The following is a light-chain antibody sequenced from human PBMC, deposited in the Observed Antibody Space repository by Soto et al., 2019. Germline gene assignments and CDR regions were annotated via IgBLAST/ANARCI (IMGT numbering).Light chain of an antibody. V-gene: IGKV3-15*01. J-gene: IGKJ2*01. CDR3: QQYTNWPYT. CDR1: QSVSSN. CDR2: GES. Sequence: EIVMTQSPATLSVSPGERATLSCRASQSVSSNLAWYQQKPGQAPRLLIYGESTRATGIPARFSGSGSGTDFTVNMCTLLSNDFAVYYCQQYTNWPYTFGQGTKLEIK.